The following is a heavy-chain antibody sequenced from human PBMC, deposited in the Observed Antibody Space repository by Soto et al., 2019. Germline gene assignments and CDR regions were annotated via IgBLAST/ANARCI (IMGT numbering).Heavy chain of an antibody. Sequence: GGSLRLSCAASGFTFSSHSMNWVRQAPGKGLEWVSSISSSSSYIYYADSVKGRFTISRDNAKNSLYLQMNSLRAEDTAVYYCARDPQPRGVYSSSWYFDYWGQGTLVTV. J-gene: IGHJ4*02. CDR3: ARDPQPRGVYSSSWYFDY. D-gene: IGHD6-6*01. CDR2: ISSSSSYI. CDR1: GFTFSSHS. V-gene: IGHV3-21*01.